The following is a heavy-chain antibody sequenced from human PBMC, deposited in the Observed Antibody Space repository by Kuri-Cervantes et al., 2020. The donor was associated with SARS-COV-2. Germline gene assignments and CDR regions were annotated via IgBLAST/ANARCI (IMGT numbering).Heavy chain of an antibody. CDR1: AGSISSHY. CDR2: VYDSGST. J-gene: IGHJ4*02. V-gene: IGHV4-59*08. Sequence: ESLKISCTVSAGSISSHYWSWIRQPPGKGLEWIGYVYDSGSTNYNPSLKSRVTISVDTSKNQFSLKLSSVTAADTAVYYCARQSMLSRSHEYWGQGTLVTVSS. D-gene: IGHD3-16*01. CDR3: ARQSMLSRSHEY.